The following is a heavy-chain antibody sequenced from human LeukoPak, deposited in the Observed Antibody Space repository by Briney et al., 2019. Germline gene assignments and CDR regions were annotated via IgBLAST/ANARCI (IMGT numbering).Heavy chain of an antibody. D-gene: IGHD6-13*01. V-gene: IGHV4-39*01. CDR3: ARGIAAATPDY. J-gene: IGHJ4*02. Sequence: PSETLSLTCTVSGGSISSSSYYWGWIRQPPGKGLEWIGSIYYSGSTYYNPSLKSRVTISVDTSKNQFSLKLSSVTAADTAVYYCARGIAAATPDYWGQGTLVTVSS. CDR1: GGSISSSSYY. CDR2: IYYSGST.